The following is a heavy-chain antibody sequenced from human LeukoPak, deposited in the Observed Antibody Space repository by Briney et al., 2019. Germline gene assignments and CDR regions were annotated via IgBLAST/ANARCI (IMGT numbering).Heavy chain of an antibody. CDR3: ARQGTMTRGGYWLDP. D-gene: IGHD3-10*01. J-gene: IGHJ5*02. Sequence: SETLSLTCTVSGASMNTTNFYWGWMRQPPGKGLESIGSISYAGTTYSNPSLNSRVIISVDAPKNQFSLKLTSVTAADTAVYYCARQGTMTRGGYWLDPWGQGTLVIVSS. CDR2: ISYAGTT. V-gene: IGHV4-39*01. CDR1: GASMNTTNFY.